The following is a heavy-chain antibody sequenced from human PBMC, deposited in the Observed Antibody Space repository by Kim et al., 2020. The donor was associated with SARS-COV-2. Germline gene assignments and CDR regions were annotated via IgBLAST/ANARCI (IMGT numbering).Heavy chain of an antibody. V-gene: IGHV4-34*01. CDR1: GGSFSGYY. Sequence: SETLSLTCAVYGGSFSGYYWSWIRQPPGKGLEWIGEINHSGSTNYNPSLKSRVTISVDTSKNQFSLKLSSVTAADTAVYYCAQGVRSRAGATIIAWGQGTLVTVSS. CDR3: AQGVRSRAGATIIA. CDR2: INHSGST. J-gene: IGHJ5*02. D-gene: IGHD5-12*01.